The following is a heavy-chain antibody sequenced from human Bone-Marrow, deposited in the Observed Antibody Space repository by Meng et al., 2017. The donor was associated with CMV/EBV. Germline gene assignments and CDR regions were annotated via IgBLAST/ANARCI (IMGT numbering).Heavy chain of an antibody. J-gene: IGHJ5*02. CDR3: ARYNIVVVPAAIYNWFDP. CDR2: IYYSGTT. Sequence: SETLSLTCSVSGGSISSSSYYWGWIRQPPGKGLEWIGSIYYSGTTYYNPSLQSRVTIFVDTSKNQFSLRLSSVTAADTAVYYCARYNIVVVPAAIYNWFDPWGQGTLVTVSS. V-gene: IGHV4-39*01. D-gene: IGHD2-2*02. CDR1: GGSISSSSYY.